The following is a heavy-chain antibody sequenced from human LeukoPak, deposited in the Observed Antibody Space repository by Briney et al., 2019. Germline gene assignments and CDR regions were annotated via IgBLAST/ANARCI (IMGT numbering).Heavy chain of an antibody. V-gene: IGHV3-15*01. CDR2: IKSKTDGGTT. J-gene: IGHJ4*02. CDR1: GFTFSRYC. CDR3: TTGDCSSTSCYFDY. Sequence: GGSLRLSCAASGFTFSRYCMNWVRQGPGKGLEWVGRIKSKTDGGTTDYAAPVKGRFTISRDDSKNTLYLQMNSLKTEDTAVYYCTTGDCSSTSCYFDYWGQGTLVTVSS. D-gene: IGHD2-2*01.